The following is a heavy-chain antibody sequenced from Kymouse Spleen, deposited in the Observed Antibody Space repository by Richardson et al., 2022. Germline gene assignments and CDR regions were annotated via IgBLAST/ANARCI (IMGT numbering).Heavy chain of an antibody. CDR1: GGSISSSNW. J-gene: IGHJ6*02. Sequence: QVQLQESGPGLVKPSGTLSLTCAVSGGSISSSNWWSWVRQPPGKGLEWIGEIYHSGSTNYNPSLKSRVTISVDKSKNQFSLKLSSVTAADTAVYYCARYSSSWSYYYYYGMDVWGQGTTVTVSS. V-gene: IGHV4-4*02. CDR3: ARYSSSWSYYYYYGMDV. CDR2: IYHSGST. D-gene: IGHD6-13*01.